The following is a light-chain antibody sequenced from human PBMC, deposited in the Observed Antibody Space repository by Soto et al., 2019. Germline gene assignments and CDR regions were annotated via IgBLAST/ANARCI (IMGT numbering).Light chain of an antibody. Sequence: DIQMTQSPYTLSACVGETVTVTCRASQSVSGWLAWYQQKPGEAPKLLIYDASALPRGVPSRFSGSGSGTKFTLTIASLQPDDFATYYCQQYETFSGTFGPGTKVDIK. CDR3: QQYETFSGT. CDR1: QSVSGW. CDR2: DAS. V-gene: IGKV1-5*01. J-gene: IGKJ1*01.